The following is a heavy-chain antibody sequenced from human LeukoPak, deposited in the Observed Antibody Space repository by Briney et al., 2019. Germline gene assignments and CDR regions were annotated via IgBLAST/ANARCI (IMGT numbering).Heavy chain of an antibody. J-gene: IGHJ4*02. V-gene: IGHV1-2*02. CDR1: GYTFTGYY. Sequence: ASVKVSCKASGYTFTGYYVHWVRQAPGQGLEWMGWINPNSGGTNYAQKFQGRVTMTRDTSISTAYMELSRLRSDDTAVYYCARPEGFLYSSSWWYFDYWGQGTLVTVSS. D-gene: IGHD6-13*01. CDR3: ARPEGFLYSSSWWYFDY. CDR2: INPNSGGT.